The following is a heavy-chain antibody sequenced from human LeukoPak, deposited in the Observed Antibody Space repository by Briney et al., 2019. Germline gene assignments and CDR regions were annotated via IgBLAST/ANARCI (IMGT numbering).Heavy chain of an antibody. CDR2: IWYDGSNK. J-gene: IGHJ4*02. Sequence: PGRSLRLSCAASGFTFSSYGMHWVRQAPGKGLEWVAVIWYDGSNKYYADSVKGRFTISRDNSENTLYLQMNSLRAEDTAVYYCARSSIQLWELDYWGQGTLVTVSS. D-gene: IGHD5-18*01. V-gene: IGHV3-33*01. CDR3: ARSSIQLWELDY. CDR1: GFTFSSYG.